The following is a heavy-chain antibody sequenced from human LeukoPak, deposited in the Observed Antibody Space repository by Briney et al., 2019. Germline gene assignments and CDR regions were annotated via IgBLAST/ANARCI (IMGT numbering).Heavy chain of an antibody. Sequence: SETLSLTCTVSGGSISSYYWSWIRQPPGKGLEWIGYIYYSGSTNYNPSLKSRVTISVDTSKNQFSLKLSSVTAADTAVYYCARVIFDCSGGSCSGGWFDPWGQGTLVTVSS. CDR3: ARVIFDCSGGSCSGGWFDP. CDR1: GGSISSYY. D-gene: IGHD2-15*01. V-gene: IGHV4-59*01. CDR2: IYYSGST. J-gene: IGHJ5*02.